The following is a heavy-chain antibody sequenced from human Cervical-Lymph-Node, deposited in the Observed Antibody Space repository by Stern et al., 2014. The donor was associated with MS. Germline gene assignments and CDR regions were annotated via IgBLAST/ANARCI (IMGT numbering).Heavy chain of an antibody. CDR1: GGTFSKFP. D-gene: IGHD6-13*01. Sequence: QVQLVQSGAEVTKPASSVKVSCKASGGTFSKFPSSWVRQAPGQGLVWMGGIFPVFGTPTYAQEFRGRVTITADVSTSTVYMELSSLRSDDTAVYYCALSSETSDRWYSLGYDLWGQGTLVTVSS. CDR2: IFPVFGTP. J-gene: IGHJ5*02. V-gene: IGHV1-69*01. CDR3: ALSSETSDRWYSLGYDL.